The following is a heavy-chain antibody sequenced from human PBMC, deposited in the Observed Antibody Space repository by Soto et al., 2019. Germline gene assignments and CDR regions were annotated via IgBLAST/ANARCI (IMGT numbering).Heavy chain of an antibody. CDR1: GESIRSGGYY. CDR3: ARASSSSSAADY. Sequence: QVQLQESGTGLVKPSQTLSLTCSVSGESIRSGGYYWRWIRHHPGKGLEWIGYIYDSESAYYNPSLKSRVTISMDTSKNHFAMRLSSVTAADTAVYYCARASSSSSAADYWGQGTLATVSS. V-gene: IGHV4-31*03. CDR2: IYDSESA. D-gene: IGHD6-6*01. J-gene: IGHJ4*02.